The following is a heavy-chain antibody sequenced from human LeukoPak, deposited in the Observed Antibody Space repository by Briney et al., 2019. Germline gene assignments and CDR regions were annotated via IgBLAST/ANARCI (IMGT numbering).Heavy chain of an antibody. V-gene: IGHV4-34*01. CDR2: INHSGST. CDR1: GGSFSGYY. Sequence: SETLSLTCAVYGGSFSGYYWSWIRQPPGKGLEWIGEINHSGSTNYNPSLRSRVTISVDTSKNQFSLKLSSVTAADTAVYYCARGFSSTSCYDYWGQGTLVTVSS. J-gene: IGHJ4*02. CDR3: ARGFSSTSCYDY. D-gene: IGHD2-2*01.